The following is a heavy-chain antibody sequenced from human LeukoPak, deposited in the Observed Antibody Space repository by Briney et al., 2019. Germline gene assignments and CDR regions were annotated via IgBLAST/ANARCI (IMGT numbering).Heavy chain of an antibody. V-gene: IGHV4-30-4*08. J-gene: IGHJ4*02. CDR3: ARDRYGDFEDY. CDR2: ISYSGTP. CDR1: GGSINTANYY. D-gene: IGHD4-17*01. Sequence: PSETLSLTCNVFGGSINTANYYWTWIRQPPGKGLEWIGYISYSGTPYYNPSLNSRVTISLDTSKNQFSLRLNSVTAADTAMYYCARDRYGDFEDYWGQGTLVTVSS.